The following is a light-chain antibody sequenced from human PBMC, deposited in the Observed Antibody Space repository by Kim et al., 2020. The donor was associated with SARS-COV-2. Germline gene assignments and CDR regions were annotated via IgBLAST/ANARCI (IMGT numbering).Light chain of an antibody. V-gene: IGLV3-21*04. CDR1: DIGTKS. Sequence: PGRTARYTCGGNDIGTKSVHWYQQRPGQAPVLVIYYDSDRPSGIPERFSGSNSGNTATLTISRVEAGDEADYYCQVWDSSSDHWVFGGGTQLTVL. CDR2: YDS. J-gene: IGLJ3*02. CDR3: QVWDSSSDHWV.